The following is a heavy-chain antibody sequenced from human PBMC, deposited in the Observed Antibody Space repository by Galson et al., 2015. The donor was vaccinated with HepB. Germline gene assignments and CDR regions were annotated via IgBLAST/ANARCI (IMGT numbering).Heavy chain of an antibody. Sequence: SLRLSCAGSGFTFSTYGMHWVRQAPGKGLEWVAVIWFDGSNKYYADSVKGRFTISRDNPKNTLYLQMNSLRAEDTAVYYCARDPRIVVVPGARGFDYWGQGTLVTVSS. V-gene: IGHV3-33*01. D-gene: IGHD2-2*01. J-gene: IGHJ4*02. CDR1: GFTFSTYG. CDR3: ARDPRIVVVPGARGFDY. CDR2: IWFDGSNK.